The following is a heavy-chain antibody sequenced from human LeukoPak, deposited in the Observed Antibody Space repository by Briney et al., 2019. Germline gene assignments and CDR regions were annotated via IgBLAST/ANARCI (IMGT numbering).Heavy chain of an antibody. CDR1: GFNFSIYS. CDR3: ARDRSSWQVYYYYMDV. D-gene: IGHD6-13*01. Sequence: GGSLRLSCAASGFNFSIYSMNWVRQAPGKGLEWVSYITRSSTTIYCADSVKGRFTISRDNAKNSLYLQMNSLRAEDTAVYYCARDRSSWQVYYYYMDVWGKGTTVTVSS. J-gene: IGHJ6*03. CDR2: ITRSSTTI. V-gene: IGHV3-48*01.